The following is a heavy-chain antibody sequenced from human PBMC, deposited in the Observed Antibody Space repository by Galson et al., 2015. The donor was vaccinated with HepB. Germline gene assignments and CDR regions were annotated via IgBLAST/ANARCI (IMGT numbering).Heavy chain of an antibody. Sequence: LRLSCAASGFTFDDYAMHWVRQAPGKGLEWVSGISWNSGSIGYADSVKGRFTISRDNAKNSLYLQMNSLRAEDTALYYCAKATDAIWFGEAPFDYWGQGTLVTVSS. D-gene: IGHD3-10*01. CDR3: AKATDAIWFGEAPFDY. J-gene: IGHJ4*02. CDR2: ISWNSGSI. CDR1: GFTFDDYA. V-gene: IGHV3-9*01.